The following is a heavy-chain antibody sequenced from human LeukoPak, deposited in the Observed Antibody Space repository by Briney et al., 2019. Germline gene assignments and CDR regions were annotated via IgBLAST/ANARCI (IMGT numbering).Heavy chain of an antibody. Sequence: GGSLRLSCAASGFTFSSYAMHWVRQAPGKGLEWVAVISYDGSNKYYADSVKGRFTISRDNSKSTLYLQMNSLRAEDTAVYYCAKAGDIVVVPATKGRPYYMDVWGKGTTVTVSS. V-gene: IGHV3-30-3*01. CDR3: AKAGDIVVVPATKGRPYYMDV. J-gene: IGHJ6*03. CDR1: GFTFSSYA. D-gene: IGHD2-2*01. CDR2: ISYDGSNK.